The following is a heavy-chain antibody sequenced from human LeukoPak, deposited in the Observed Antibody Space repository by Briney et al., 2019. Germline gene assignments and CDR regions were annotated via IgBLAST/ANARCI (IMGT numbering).Heavy chain of an antibody. V-gene: IGHV3-48*01. D-gene: IGHD1-26*01. J-gene: IGHJ5*02. Sequence: GGSLRLSCAASGFTFSSYSMNWVRQAPGKGLEWVSSISSSSSTIYYADSVKGRFTISRDNAKNSLYPQMNSLRAEDTAVYYCAKPGGGNYFTHNYFHPWGQGTLVAVSS. CDR3: AKPGGGNYFTHNYFHP. CDR2: ISSSSSTI. CDR1: GFTFSSYS.